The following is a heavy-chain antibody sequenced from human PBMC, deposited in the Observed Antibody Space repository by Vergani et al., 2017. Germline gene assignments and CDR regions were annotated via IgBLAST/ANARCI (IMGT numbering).Heavy chain of an antibody. V-gene: IGHV1-46*03. CDR1: GYTFSNYY. CDR2: INPSGGHT. J-gene: IGHJ4*02. CDR3: ARGVYGSLAGYGY. Sequence: QVQVVQSGAEVKKSGASVKVSCKTSGYTFSNYYMHWVRQAPGQGLEWMGIINPSGGHTNYAQKFQGRVTMTRDTSTSTVYMELSSLRSADTPIYYCARGVYGSLAGYGYWGQGTLVTVSA. D-gene: IGHD3-9*01.